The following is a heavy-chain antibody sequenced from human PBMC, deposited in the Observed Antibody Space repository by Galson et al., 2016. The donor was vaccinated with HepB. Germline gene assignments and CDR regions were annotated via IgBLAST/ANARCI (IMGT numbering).Heavy chain of an antibody. V-gene: IGHV3-48*02. CDR1: GFSISNFA. CDR2: ISRDSSTK. CDR3: TREGVRFSVVKVWDAFDT. Sequence: SLRLSCAASGFSISNFAMSWVRQAPGKGLEWVSYISRDSSTKFYADSVKGRFITARDNARYSLSLHMSSLRDEDTAVYYCTREGVRFSVVKVWDAFDTWGQGTKVTVSS. J-gene: IGHJ3*02. D-gene: IGHD2-15*01.